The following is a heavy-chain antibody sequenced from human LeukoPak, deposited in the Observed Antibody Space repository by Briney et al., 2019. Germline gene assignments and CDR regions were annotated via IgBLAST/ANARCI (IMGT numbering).Heavy chain of an antibody. J-gene: IGHJ4*02. CDR1: GDSISSGYY. V-gene: IGHV4-38-2*01. CDR3: ASPVYGYSDNGCDY. D-gene: IGHD5-12*01. CDR2: IYHSGST. Sequence: PSETLSLTCAVSGDSISSGYYWGWIRQPPGKGPEWIGSIYHSGSTYYNPSLKSRVTISVDTSKNQFSLKLSSVTAADTAVYYCASPVYGYSDNGCDYWGQGTLVTVSS.